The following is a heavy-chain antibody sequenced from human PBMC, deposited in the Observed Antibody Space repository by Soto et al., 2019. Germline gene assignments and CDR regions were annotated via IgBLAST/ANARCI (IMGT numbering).Heavy chain of an antibody. V-gene: IGHV3-33*01. CDR1: GFTFSSYG. J-gene: IGHJ6*02. D-gene: IGHD3-16*01. Sequence: QVQLVESGGGVVQPGRSLRLSCAASGFTFSSYGMHWVRQAPGKGLEWVAVIWYDGSNKYYADSVKGRFTISRDNSKNTRYLKMNSLRAEDTAVYYCARDMGGITFGGVLYGMDVWGQGTTVPVSS. CDR3: ARDMGGITFGGVLYGMDV. CDR2: IWYDGSNK.